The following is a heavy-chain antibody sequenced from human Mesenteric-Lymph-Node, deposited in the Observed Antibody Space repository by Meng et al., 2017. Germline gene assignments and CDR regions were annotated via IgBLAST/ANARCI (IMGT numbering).Heavy chain of an antibody. CDR3: ALDPNWYAT. CDR1: GFTFSTFE. CDR2: ISTGGST. J-gene: IGHJ5*02. V-gene: IGHV3-48*03. Sequence: GGSLRLSCVASGFTFSTFEMDWVRLTPGKGLEWISFISTGGSTYYADSVKGRFTISRDDAKQSLYLQMSGLTAEDTAIYYCALDPNWYATGGQGTLVTVSS.